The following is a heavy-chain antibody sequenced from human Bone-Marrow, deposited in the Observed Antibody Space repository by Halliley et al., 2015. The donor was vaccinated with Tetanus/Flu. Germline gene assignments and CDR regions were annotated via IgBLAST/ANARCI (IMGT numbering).Heavy chain of an antibody. V-gene: IGHV3-48*03. CDR1: GFTFSSYE. J-gene: IGHJ6*02. CDR2: ISGGGRTI. CDR3: ARDGSSSYSFARYGMDV. D-gene: IGHD3-10*01. Sequence: SLRLSCTAPGFTFSSYEMNWVRQAPGKGLEWVSYISGGGRTIYYADSVKGRFTLSRDNTKTALHLQMNSLRAEDTAVYYCARDGSSSYSFARYGMDVWGQGTTVIVSS.